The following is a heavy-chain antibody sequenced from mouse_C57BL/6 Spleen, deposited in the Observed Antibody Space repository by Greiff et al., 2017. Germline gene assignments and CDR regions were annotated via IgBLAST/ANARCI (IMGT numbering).Heavy chain of an antibody. D-gene: IGHD3-2*02. CDR2: INPGSGGT. J-gene: IGHJ3*01. Sequence: QVQLKQSGAELVRPGTSVKVSCKASGYAFTNYLIEWVKQRPGQGLEWIGVINPGSGGTNYNEKFKGKATLTADKSSSTAYMQLSSLTSEDSAVYFCAREAGSSGFAYWGQGTLVTVSA. CDR3: AREAGSSGFAY. CDR1: GYAFTNYL. V-gene: IGHV1-54*01.